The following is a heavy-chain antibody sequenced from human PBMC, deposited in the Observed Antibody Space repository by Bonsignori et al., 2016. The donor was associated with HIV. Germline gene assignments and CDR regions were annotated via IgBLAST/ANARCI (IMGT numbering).Heavy chain of an antibody. J-gene: IGHJ4*02. Sequence: WVRQAPGQGLEWMGGIIPILGIPNYAQKFQDGVTITADESTSTAYMELSSLRSEDTAIYYCAVPLEYSSSSTFDYWGQGTLVTVSS. CDR3: AVPLEYSSSSTFDY. D-gene: IGHD6-6*01. V-gene: IGHV1-69*10. CDR2: IIPILGIP.